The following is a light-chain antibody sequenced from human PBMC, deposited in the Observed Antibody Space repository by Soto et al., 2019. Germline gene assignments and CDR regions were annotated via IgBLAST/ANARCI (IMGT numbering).Light chain of an antibody. Sequence: EFLMTQFPYTLSVQAGETVTLSCGASQSVRTNLAWYQQRPGQAPRLLIHYASTRASDIPARFSGSGSGTNFTLAISSLQSEDFAVYYCQQYAYWPETFGQGTMVDIK. CDR3: QQYAYWPET. J-gene: IGKJ1*01. CDR1: QSVRTN. CDR2: YAS. V-gene: IGKV3D-15*01.